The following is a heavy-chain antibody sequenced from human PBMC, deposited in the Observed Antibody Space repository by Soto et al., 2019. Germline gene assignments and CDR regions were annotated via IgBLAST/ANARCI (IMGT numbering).Heavy chain of an antibody. V-gene: IGHV4-4*07. CDR1: GDSINNYY. D-gene: IGHD1-1*01. J-gene: IGHJ4*02. CDR3: ARGGTRSADLPTY. Sequence: VRLQESGPGLVEPSETLSLTCSVSGDSINNYYWSWIRQPAGKGLEWIGRIYSSGSANYNLSLKTRGTTSVDTSKNQVLLSVTSVTAADPAVYFCARGGTRSADLPTYWGQGIQVIVSS. CDR2: IYSSGSA.